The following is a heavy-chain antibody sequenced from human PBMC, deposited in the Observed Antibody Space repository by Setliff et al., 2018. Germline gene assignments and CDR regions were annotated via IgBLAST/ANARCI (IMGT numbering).Heavy chain of an antibody. Sequence: GASVKVSCKASGYTFTSYGVSWVRQAPGQGLEWMGWISVYSGDTNYAQKFQGRVTMTTDTSTSTAYMELRSLRSDDTAVYYCARTPVTFSGVVTTVWGQGSLVTVSS. V-gene: IGHV1-18*01. CDR3: ARTPVTFSGVVTTV. D-gene: IGHD3-3*01. CDR1: GYTFTSYG. CDR2: ISVYSGDT. J-gene: IGHJ4*02.